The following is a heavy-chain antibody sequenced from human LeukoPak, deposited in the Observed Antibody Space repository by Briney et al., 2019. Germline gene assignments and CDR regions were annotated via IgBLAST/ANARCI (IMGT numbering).Heavy chain of an antibody. CDR3: ARDGDYYDSSGYYYNDY. J-gene: IGHJ4*02. V-gene: IGHV1-46*01. D-gene: IGHD3-22*01. CDR1: GYTFTSYY. CDR2: INPGGGST. Sequence: ASVKVSCKASGYTFTSYYMHWVRQAPGQGLEWMGMINPGGGSTSYAQKFQGRVTMTRDTSTTTVYMELSSLRSEDTAVCYCARDGDYYDSSGYYYNDYWGQGTLVTVSS.